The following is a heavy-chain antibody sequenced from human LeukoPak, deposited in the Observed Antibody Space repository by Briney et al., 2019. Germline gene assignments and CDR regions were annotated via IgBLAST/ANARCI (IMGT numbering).Heavy chain of an antibody. CDR1: GGSISSYY. V-gene: IGHV4-4*07. J-gene: IGHJ3*02. CDR2: IYTSGST. Sequence: SETLSLTCTVSGGSISSYYWSWIRQPAGKGLEWIGRIYTSGSTNYNPSLKSRVTMSVDTSKNQFSLKLSSVTAADTAVYYCARDLYYYDSSGYPDDAFDIWGQGTMVTVSS. CDR3: ARDLYYYDSSGYPDDAFDI. D-gene: IGHD3-22*01.